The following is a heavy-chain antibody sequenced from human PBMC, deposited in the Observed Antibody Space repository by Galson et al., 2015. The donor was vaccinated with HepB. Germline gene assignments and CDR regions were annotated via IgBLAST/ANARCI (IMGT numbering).Heavy chain of an antibody. J-gene: IGHJ4*02. CDR2: ISSSSSYI. CDR1: GFTFSSYS. D-gene: IGHD3-22*01. CDR3: ARDHLLYYDSIDPFDF. V-gene: IGHV3-21*01. Sequence: SLRLSCAASGFTFSSYSMNWVRQAPGKGLEWVSSISSSSSYIYYADSVKGRFTISRDNAKNSLYLQMNSLRAEDTAVYYCARDHLLYYDSIDPFDFWGQGTLVTVSA.